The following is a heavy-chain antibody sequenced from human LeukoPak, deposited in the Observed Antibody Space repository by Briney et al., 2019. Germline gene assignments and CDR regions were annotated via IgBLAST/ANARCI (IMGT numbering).Heavy chain of an antibody. V-gene: IGHV3-74*01. CDR3: ARDQAQGAFDI. Sequence: GGPLSLPFAASESTSSSTWRNWFGKPQGRGLVWVSRMNTDGSSTSYADSVKGRFTISRDNAKNTVYLQMNSLRAEDTAVYYCARDQAQGAFDIWGQGTMVTVSS. J-gene: IGHJ3*02. CDR2: MNTDGSST. CDR1: ESTSSSTW.